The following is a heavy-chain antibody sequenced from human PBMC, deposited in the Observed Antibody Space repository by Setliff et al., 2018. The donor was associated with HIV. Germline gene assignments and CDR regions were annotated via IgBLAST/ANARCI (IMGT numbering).Heavy chain of an antibody. Sequence: SETLSLTCTVFGGSINCDSYYWTWIRQPAGKGLEWIGHIHTSGSTNYNPSLKSRVTISIDTSKNQFSLKLRSATATDTALYYCARVSSSYYFLGAFDSWGQRTPVTVSS. J-gene: IGHJ4*02. CDR3: ARVSSSYYFLGAFDS. V-gene: IGHV4-61*09. D-gene: IGHD6-13*01. CDR1: GGSINCDSYY. CDR2: IHTSGST.